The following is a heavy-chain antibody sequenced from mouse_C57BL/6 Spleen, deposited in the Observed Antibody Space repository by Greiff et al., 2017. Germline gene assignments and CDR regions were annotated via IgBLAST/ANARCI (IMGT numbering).Heavy chain of an antibody. CDR2: INPNYGTT. Sequence: VQLKESGPELVKPGASVKISCKASGYSFTDYNMNWVKQSNGKSLEWIGVINPNYGTTSYNQKFKGKATLNVDQSSSTAYMQLNSLTSEASAVYYGARKGLTTVVESGWYFDVWGTGTTVTVSS. CDR3: ARKGLTTVVESGWYFDV. V-gene: IGHV1-39*01. CDR1: GYSFTDYN. D-gene: IGHD1-1*01. J-gene: IGHJ1*03.